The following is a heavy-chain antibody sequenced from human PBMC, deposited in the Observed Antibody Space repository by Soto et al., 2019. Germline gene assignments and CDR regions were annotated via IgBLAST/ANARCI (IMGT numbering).Heavy chain of an antibody. D-gene: IGHD5-12*01. Sequence: QLQLQESGSGLVKPSQTLSLTCAVSGGSISSGGYSWSWIRQPPGKGLEWIGYIYHSGSTYYNPSLKSRVHISVDRSKDPFPPKPSPGTAPDTAVDYRAAGGGLPRYYRGPGTLGTLSS. J-gene: IGHJ4*02. CDR2: IYHSGST. V-gene: IGHV4-30-2*01. CDR1: GGSISSGGYS. CDR3: AAGGGLPRYY.